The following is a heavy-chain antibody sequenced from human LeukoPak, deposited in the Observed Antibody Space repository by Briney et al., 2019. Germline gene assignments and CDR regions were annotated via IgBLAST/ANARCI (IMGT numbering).Heavy chain of an antibody. J-gene: IGHJ4*02. CDR2: MNPNSGNT. V-gene: IGHV1-8*01. CDR3: ARGRIAAAGIFDY. CDR1: GYTFTSYD. Sequence: ASVKVSCKASGYTFTSYDINWVRQATGQGLEWMGWMNPNSGNTGYAQKFQGRVTMTRDTSISTAYMELSRLRSDDTAVYYCARGRIAAAGIFDYWGQGTLVTVSS. D-gene: IGHD6-13*01.